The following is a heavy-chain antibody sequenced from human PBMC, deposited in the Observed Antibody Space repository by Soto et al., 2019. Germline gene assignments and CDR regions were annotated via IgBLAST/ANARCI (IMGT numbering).Heavy chain of an antibody. Sequence: ASVEVSCKASGYTFTSYGISWVRQAPGQGLEWMGWIIAYNGNTNYAQKLQGRVTMTTDTSTSTAYMELRSLRSDDTAVYCCAREVSDGGYTFDYWGQGTLVTVSS. CDR1: GYTFTSYG. J-gene: IGHJ4*02. D-gene: IGHD1-1*01. CDR3: AREVSDGGYTFDY. V-gene: IGHV1-18*01. CDR2: IIAYNGNT.